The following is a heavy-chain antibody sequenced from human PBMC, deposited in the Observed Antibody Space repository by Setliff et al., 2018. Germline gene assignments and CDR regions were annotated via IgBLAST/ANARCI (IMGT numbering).Heavy chain of an antibody. CDR2: MNPNSGNT. CDR3: ARDSSYYYGSDY. Sequence: PGESLKISCKGSGYSFSTCWISWVRQAPGQGLEWMGWMNPNSGNTGYAQKFQGRVTITADESTSTAYMELSSLRSEDTAVYYCARDSSYYYGSDYWGQGTLVTVSS. V-gene: IGHV1-8*03. CDR1: GYSFSTCW. J-gene: IGHJ4*02. D-gene: IGHD3-10*01.